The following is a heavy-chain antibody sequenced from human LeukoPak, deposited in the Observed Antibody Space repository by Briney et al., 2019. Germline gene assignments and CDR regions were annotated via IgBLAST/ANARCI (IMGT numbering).Heavy chain of an antibody. CDR3: ARDTVIAARHFDY. D-gene: IGHD6-6*01. J-gene: IGHJ4*02. CDR2: IYYSGST. CDR1: GGSISSSSYY. Sequence: PSETLSLTCTVSGGSISSSSYYWGWIRQPPGKGLEWIGSIYYSGSTYYNPSLKSRVAISVDTSKNQFSLKLSSVTAADTAVYYCARDTVIAARHFDYWGQGTLVTVSS. V-gene: IGHV4-39*07.